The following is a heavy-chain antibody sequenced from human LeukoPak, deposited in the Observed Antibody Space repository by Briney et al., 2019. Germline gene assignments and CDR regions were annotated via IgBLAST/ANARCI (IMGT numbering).Heavy chain of an antibody. Sequence: PSETLSLTCADYGGSFSGYYWSWIRQPPGKGLEWIGEINHSGSTNYNPSLKSRVTISVDTSKNQFSLKLSSVTAADTAVYYCARGYCSSTSCYNYYGMDVWGQGTTVTVSS. J-gene: IGHJ6*02. CDR2: INHSGST. CDR1: GGSFSGYY. D-gene: IGHD2-2*02. CDR3: ARGYCSSTSCYNYYGMDV. V-gene: IGHV4-34*01.